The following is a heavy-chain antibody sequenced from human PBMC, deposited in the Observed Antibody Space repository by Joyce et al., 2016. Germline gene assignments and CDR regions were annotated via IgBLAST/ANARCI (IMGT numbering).Heavy chain of an antibody. Sequence: QLQLQESGPGLVKPSETLSLTCTVSGGSISSSSYYWGWIRQPPGKGLEWIGSIYYSGSTDYNPSLKSRVTISVDTSKNQFSLKLSSVTAADTAVYYCAIRGWELLNYFDYWGQGTLVAVSS. D-gene: IGHD1-26*01. V-gene: IGHV4-39*01. CDR3: AIRGWELLNYFDY. J-gene: IGHJ4*02. CDR2: IYYSGST. CDR1: GGSISSSSYY.